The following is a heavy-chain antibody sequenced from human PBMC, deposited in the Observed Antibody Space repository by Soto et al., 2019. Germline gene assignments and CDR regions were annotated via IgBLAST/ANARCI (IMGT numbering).Heavy chain of an antibody. CDR3: ARDVYYYDSSGYRMDV. D-gene: IGHD3-22*01. CDR2: ISYSGST. V-gene: IGHV4-31*03. J-gene: IGHJ6*02. Sequence: SETLSLTCTVSGGSISSGGYYWSWLRQHPGTGLEWIGHISYSGSTYYNPSLKSRVTISVDTSKNQFSLKLSSVTAADTAVYYCARDVYYYDSSGYRMDVWGQGTTVT. CDR1: GGSISSGGYY.